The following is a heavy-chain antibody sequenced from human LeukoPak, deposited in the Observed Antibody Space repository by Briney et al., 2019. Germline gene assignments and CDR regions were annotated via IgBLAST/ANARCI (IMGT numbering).Heavy chain of an antibody. CDR2: IYSGGST. J-gene: IGHJ6*03. Sequence: GGSLRLSCAASGFTFRNYAMSWVRQAPGKGLEWVSVIYSGGSTYYADSVKGRFTISRDNSKNTLYLQMNSLRAEDTAVYYCARGGVFRYYYMDVWGKGTTVTVSS. V-gene: IGHV3-53*01. CDR3: ARGGVFRYYYMDV. CDR1: GFTFRNYA. D-gene: IGHD6-13*01.